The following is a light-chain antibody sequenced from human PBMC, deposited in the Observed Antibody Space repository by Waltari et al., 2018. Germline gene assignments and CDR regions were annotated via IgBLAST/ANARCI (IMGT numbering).Light chain of an antibody. J-gene: IGLJ3*02. CDR3: CSYAGSSTWV. V-gene: IGLV2-23*02. CDR1: SSGVGGYNY. CDR2: DVS. Sequence: QSALTQPASVSGSPGQSITISCTGTSSGVGGYNYVSWYQQHPGKAPKLMIYDVSTRPSGVSNRVSGSKSGNTSSLTISGLQAEDEADYYCCSYAGSSTWVFGGGTKLTVL.